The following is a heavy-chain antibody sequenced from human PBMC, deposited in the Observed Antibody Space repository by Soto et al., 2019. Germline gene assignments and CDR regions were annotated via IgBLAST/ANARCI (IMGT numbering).Heavy chain of an antibody. CDR2: IIPSFGTA. CDR3: ARDPRSPNYYDSSGYCAFDI. Sequence: QVQLVQSGAEVKKPGSSVKVSCKASGGTFSSYAISWVRQAPGQGLEWMGGIIPSFGTANYAQKFQGRVTITADDSTSTAYMELSSLRSEDTAVYYCARDPRSPNYYDSSGYCAFDIWGQGTMVTVSS. CDR1: GGTFSSYA. D-gene: IGHD3-22*01. J-gene: IGHJ3*02. V-gene: IGHV1-69*12.